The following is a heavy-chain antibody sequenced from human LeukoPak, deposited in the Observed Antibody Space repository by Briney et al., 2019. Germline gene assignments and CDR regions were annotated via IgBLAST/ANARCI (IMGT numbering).Heavy chain of an antibody. CDR2: VWHDASRY. CDR1: GFTFRFYG. Sequence: GGSLRLSCAGSGFTFRFYGMNWVRQAPGKGLEWVAGVWHDASRYLYGDSVKGRFTISRDNSKNMLSRQMDSLRGDDTAVYYCARDADTSGHFSYFDYWGQGALVIVSS. V-gene: IGHV3-33*01. J-gene: IGHJ4*02. CDR3: ARDADTSGHFSYFDY. D-gene: IGHD6-19*01.